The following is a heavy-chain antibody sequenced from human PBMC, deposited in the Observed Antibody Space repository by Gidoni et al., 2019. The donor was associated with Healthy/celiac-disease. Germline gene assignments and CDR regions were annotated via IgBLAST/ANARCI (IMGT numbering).Heavy chain of an antibody. Sequence: EVQLVESGGALVRPGRSLRLSCAASGVNLGDVAMFWVRQFPGKGLGVVSGIYWDGGGIGYADAVKGRFPISRDNGKTSLYLQMNSLRSEDTALYYCTKDIPGYSGPSPLDSWGQGTLVTVSS. CDR1: GVNLGDVA. CDR3: TKDIPGYSGPSPLDS. D-gene: IGHD5-12*01. V-gene: IGHV3-9*01. CDR2: IYWDGGGI. J-gene: IGHJ4*02.